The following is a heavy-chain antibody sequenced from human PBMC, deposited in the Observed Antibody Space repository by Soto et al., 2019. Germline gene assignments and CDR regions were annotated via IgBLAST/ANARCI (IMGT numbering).Heavy chain of an antibody. CDR2: FYYTGST. CDR1: GGSISSHS. V-gene: IGHV4-59*11. J-gene: IGHJ6*03. CDR3: AKEFIYYMDV. D-gene: IGHD3-10*01. Sequence: SETLSLTCTVSGGSISSHSWSWIRQPPGKGLEWIGYFYYTGSTNYNPSLKSRVTMSVDTSKNQFSLNLNSVTAADTAVYYCAKEFIYYMDVWGKGTTVTVSS.